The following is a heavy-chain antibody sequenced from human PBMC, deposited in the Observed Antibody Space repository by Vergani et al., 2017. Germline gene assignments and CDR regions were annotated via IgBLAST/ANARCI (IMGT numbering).Heavy chain of an antibody. CDR3: TTDPRYCGDGSCYWLRDHHYYGMDV. CDR1: GFSFRNAW. Sequence: EVQLVESGGGIVKPGGSLRLSCVASGFSFRNAWMNWVRRTPGKGLEWVGRIKSKFDRGKTGYAAAVKGRFTISRDDSKNTLFLQMNGLKTEDIGVYYCTTDPRYCGDGSCYWLRDHHYYGMDVWGQGTTVTVSS. J-gene: IGHJ6*02. CDR2: IKSKFDRGKT. V-gene: IGHV3-15*07. D-gene: IGHD2-21*01.